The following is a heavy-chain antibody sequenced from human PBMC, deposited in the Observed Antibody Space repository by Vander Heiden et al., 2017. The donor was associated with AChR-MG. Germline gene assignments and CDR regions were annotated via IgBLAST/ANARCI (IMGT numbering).Heavy chain of an antibody. Sequence: QVQLVQSGAEVKKPGASVKVSCKASGYTFTSYYIHWVRQAPGQGLEWMGIINPSGGSTTYAQKFQGRVTMTRDTSTSTVYMELRSMRSEDTAVYYCARAFGDDDAFDIWGQGTMVTVSS. D-gene: IGHD3-10*01. J-gene: IGHJ3*02. V-gene: IGHV1-46*01. CDR3: ARAFGDDDAFDI. CDR1: GYTFTSYY. CDR2: INPSGGST.